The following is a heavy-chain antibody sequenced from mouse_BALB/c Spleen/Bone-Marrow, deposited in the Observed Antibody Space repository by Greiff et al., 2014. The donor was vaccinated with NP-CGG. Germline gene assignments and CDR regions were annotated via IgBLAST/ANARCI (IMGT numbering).Heavy chain of an antibody. V-gene: IGHV14-3*02. J-gene: IGHJ1*01. Sequence: DVQLQESGAELVKPGASVKLSCTASGFNIKDTYMHWVKQRPEQGLEWIGRIDPANGNTKYDPNFQGKATITADTSSNTAYLQLSSLTSEDTAVYYCASYRYGWYFDVWGAGTTVTVSS. CDR3: ASYRYGWYFDV. CDR2: IDPANGNT. CDR1: GFNIKDTY. D-gene: IGHD2-14*01.